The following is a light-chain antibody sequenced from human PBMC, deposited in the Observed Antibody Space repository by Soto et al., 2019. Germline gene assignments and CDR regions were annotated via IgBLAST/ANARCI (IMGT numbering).Light chain of an antibody. CDR2: AAS. J-gene: IGKJ1*01. V-gene: IGKV3-20*01. CDR3: QQYSSSRWT. CDR1: QSVRSTY. Sequence: EIVLTRSPGTLSLSPGEGATLSCRASQSVRSTYLAWYQQKPGQAPRLLIYAASSRATGIPDRFSGSGSGTDFTLTISRLEPEDFAVYYCQQYSSSRWTFGQGTKVEIK.